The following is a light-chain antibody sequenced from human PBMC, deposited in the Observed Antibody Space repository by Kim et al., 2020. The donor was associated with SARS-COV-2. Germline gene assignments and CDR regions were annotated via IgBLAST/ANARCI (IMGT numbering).Light chain of an antibody. CDR2: LNCGGSH. CDR1: SEHSSYA. V-gene: IGLV4-69*01. CDR3: QTWGTGYGV. J-gene: IGLJ3*02. Sequence: SVQRTCTMSSEHSSYASEWERQQPEKGPRYLMKLNCGGSHSKGDGIADRFSGSSAGAESYLTIASHQAEDEDDYYCQTWGTGYGVFGGGTQLTVL.